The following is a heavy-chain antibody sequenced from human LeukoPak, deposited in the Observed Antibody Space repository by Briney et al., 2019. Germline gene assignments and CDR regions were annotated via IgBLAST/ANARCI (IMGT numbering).Heavy chain of an antibody. CDR3: AKDMGRELPPYYYYYYMDV. CDR2: IRYDGSNK. V-gene: IGHV3-30*02. D-gene: IGHD1-26*01. J-gene: IGHJ6*03. Sequence: SGGSLRLSCAASGFTFSSYGMHWVRQAPGKGLEWVASIRYDGSNKYYADSVKGRFTISRDNSKNTLYLQMNSLRAEDTAVYYCAKDMGRELPPYYYYYYMDVWGKGTTVTVSS. CDR1: GFTFSSYG.